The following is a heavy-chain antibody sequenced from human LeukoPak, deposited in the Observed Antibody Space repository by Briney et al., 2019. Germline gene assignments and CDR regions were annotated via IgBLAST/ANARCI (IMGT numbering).Heavy chain of an antibody. CDR3: ARSGFLRGMDV. D-gene: IGHD3-3*01. J-gene: IGHJ6*02. CDR1: GGSISSGDYY. Sequence: SQTLSLTCTVSGGSISSGDYYWSWVRQPPGKGLEWIGYIYYSGSTYYTPSLKSRVTISVDTSKNQFSLKLSSVTAADTAVYYCARSGFLRGMDVWGQGTTVTVSS. CDR2: IYYSGST. V-gene: IGHV4-30-4*01.